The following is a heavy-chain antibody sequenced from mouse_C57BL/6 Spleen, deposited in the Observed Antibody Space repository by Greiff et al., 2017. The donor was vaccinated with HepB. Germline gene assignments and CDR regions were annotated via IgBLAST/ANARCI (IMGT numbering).Heavy chain of an antibody. CDR1: GYSFTGYY. J-gene: IGHJ4*01. D-gene: IGHD1-1*01. V-gene: IGHV1-42*01. Sequence: EVKLQESGPELVKPGASVKISCKASGYSFTGYYMNWVKQSPEKSLEWIGEINPSTGGTTYNQKSKAKATLTVDKSSSTAYMQLKSLTSEDSAVYYCARWDYGPYYYAMDYWGQGTSVTVSS. CDR2: INPSTGGT. CDR3: ARWDYGPYYYAMDY.